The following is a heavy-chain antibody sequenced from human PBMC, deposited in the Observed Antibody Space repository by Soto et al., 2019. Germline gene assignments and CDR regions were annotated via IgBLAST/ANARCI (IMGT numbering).Heavy chain of an antibody. V-gene: IGHV4-4*02. CDR3: ARASASSMLRGVIIN. CDR1: GGSITSDNW. J-gene: IGHJ4*02. D-gene: IGHD3-10*01. CDR2: MYHSGAT. Sequence: QVQLQESGPGLVKPSETLSLTCAFSGGSITSDNWWTWVRQTPGKGLEWIGEMYHSGATNYSPSLKSRVTRLVDKSKNQFSLQLTSVTAADSALYYCARASASSMLRGVIINWGQGTLVTVSS.